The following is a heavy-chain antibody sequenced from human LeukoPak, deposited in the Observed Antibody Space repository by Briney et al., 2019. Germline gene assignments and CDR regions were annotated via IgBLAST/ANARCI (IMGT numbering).Heavy chain of an antibody. CDR3: ARLGIVGATTTRDYYYYYGMDV. CDR1: GGSISSYY. V-gene: IGHV4-59*08. CDR2: IYYSGST. Sequence: PSETLSLTCTVSGGSISSYYWSWIRQPPGKGLEWIGYIYYSGSTNYNPSLKSRVTISVDTSKNQFSLKLSSVTAADTAVYYCARLGIVGATTTRDYYYYYGMDVWGQGTTVTVSS. J-gene: IGHJ6*02. D-gene: IGHD1-26*01.